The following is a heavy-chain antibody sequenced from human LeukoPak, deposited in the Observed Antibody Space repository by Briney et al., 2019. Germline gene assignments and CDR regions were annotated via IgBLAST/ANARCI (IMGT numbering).Heavy chain of an antibody. V-gene: IGHV3-30*02. D-gene: IGHD3-22*01. J-gene: IGHJ4*02. CDR2: IRYDGSNK. CDR3: AIPYYDSGGFPAAFDY. CDR1: GFTFSNYG. Sequence: PGGSLRLSCVASGFTFSNYGIHWVRQAPGKGPEWVAFIRYDGSNKYYADSVKGRFTISRDNSKNTLYLQMNSLRAEDTAVYYCAIPYYDSGGFPAAFDYRGQGTLVTVSS.